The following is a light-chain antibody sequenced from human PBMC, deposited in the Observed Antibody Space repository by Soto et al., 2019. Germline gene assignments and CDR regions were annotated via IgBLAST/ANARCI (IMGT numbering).Light chain of an antibody. CDR1: SSDVGGYNY. Sequence: QLVLTQPASVSGSPGQSITISCTGTSSDVGGYNYVSWYQQHPGKAPKLMIYEVSNRPSGVSNRFSGSKSGNTASLTISGLQAEDEADYYCSSYTSGTIVVFGGGTKLTVL. CDR3: SSYTSGTIVV. CDR2: EVS. V-gene: IGLV2-14*01. J-gene: IGLJ2*01.